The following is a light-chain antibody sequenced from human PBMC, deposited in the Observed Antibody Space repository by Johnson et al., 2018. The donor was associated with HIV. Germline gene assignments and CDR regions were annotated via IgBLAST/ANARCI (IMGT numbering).Light chain of an antibody. CDR2: DNN. CDR3: GTWVSSLSGYV. CDR1: SSNIGNNY. J-gene: IGLJ1*01. Sequence: HSVLTQPPSVSAAPGQKVTISCSGSSSNIGNNYVSWYQQLPGTAPKLLIYDNNKRPSGIPDRFSGSKSGTSATLGITGLQTGDEADYYCGTWVSSLSGYVFGTGTKVTVL. V-gene: IGLV1-51*01.